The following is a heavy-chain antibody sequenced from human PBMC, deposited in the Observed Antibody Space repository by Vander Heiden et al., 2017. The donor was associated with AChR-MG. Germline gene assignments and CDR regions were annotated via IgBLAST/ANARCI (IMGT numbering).Heavy chain of an antibody. J-gene: IGHJ6*02. CDR3: AKVADYYYYGMDV. Sequence: EVHLLEPGGGLVNPGGPLTLARAASGLPFSSLATSWVRTAPGKGLEWVSSISSSGGSTYYADSVKGRFTISRDNSKNTVYLQMNSLRAEDTALYYCAKVADYYYYGMDVWGQGTTVTVSS. CDR2: ISSSGGST. CDR1: GLPFSSLA. V-gene: IGHV3-23*01.